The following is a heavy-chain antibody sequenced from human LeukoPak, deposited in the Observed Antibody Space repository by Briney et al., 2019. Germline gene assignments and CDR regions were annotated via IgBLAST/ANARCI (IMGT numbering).Heavy chain of an antibody. Sequence: SVKVSCKASGGTFSSYAISWVRQAPGRGLEWMGGIIPIFGTANYAQKFQGRVTITTDESTSTAYMELSSLRSDDTAVYYCARSQLPTLPDYWGQGTLVTVSS. J-gene: IGHJ4*02. V-gene: IGHV1-69*05. D-gene: IGHD2-2*01. CDR3: ARSQLPTLPDY. CDR2: IIPIFGTA. CDR1: GGTFSSYA.